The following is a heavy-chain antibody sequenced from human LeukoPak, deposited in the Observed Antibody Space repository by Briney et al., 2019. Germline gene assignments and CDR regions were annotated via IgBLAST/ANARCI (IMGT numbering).Heavy chain of an antibody. Sequence: PSETLSLTCAVYGGSFSGYYWSWIRQPPGKGLEWIGEINHSGSTNYNPSLKSRVTISVDTSKNQFSMKLSSVPAADTAVYYCARVGYRAQNDYWSQGTLVTVSS. V-gene: IGHV4-34*01. CDR3: ARVGYRAQNDY. J-gene: IGHJ4*02. CDR2: INHSGST. CDR1: GGSFSGYY. D-gene: IGHD6-13*01.